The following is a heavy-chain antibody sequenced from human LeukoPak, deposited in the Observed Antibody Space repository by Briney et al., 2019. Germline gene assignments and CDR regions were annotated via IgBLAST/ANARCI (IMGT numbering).Heavy chain of an antibody. CDR1: GYTFTGYY. Sequence: GASVKVSCKASGYTFTGYYMHWVRQAPGQGLEWMGWINPNSGGTNYAQKFQGRVTMTRDTSISTAYMELSRLRSDDTAVYYCARDALDLWSGYLTHGDYFDYWGQGTLVTVSS. J-gene: IGHJ4*02. CDR3: ARDALDLWSGYLTHGDYFDY. D-gene: IGHD3-3*01. V-gene: IGHV1-2*02. CDR2: INPNSGGT.